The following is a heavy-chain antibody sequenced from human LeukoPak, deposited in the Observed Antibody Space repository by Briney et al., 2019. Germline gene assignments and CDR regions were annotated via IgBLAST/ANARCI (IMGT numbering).Heavy chain of an antibody. D-gene: IGHD4-17*01. J-gene: IGHJ4*02. CDR1: GFTFSSYG. CDR3: ARGPDYGDYFDY. CDR2: IRYDGSNK. Sequence: GGSLRLSCAASGFTFSSYGMYWVRQAPGKGLEWVAFIRYDGSNKYYADSVKGRFTVSRDNSKNTLYLQMKSLRAEDTAVYYCARGPDYGDYFDYWGQGTLVTVSS. V-gene: IGHV3-30*02.